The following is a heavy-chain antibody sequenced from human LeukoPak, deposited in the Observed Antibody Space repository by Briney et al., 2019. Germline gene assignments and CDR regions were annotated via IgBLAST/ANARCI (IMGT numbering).Heavy chain of an antibody. V-gene: IGHV4-39*01. CDR2: IYYSGST. Sequence: PSETLSLTCTVSGGSISGSSYYWGWIRQPPGKGLEWIGSIYYSGSTYFNPSLKSRVAISVDTSKNQFSLKVSSVTAADTAVYYCARFDYGDSYFDSWDQGTLVTVSS. CDR3: ARFDYGDSYFDS. D-gene: IGHD4-17*01. J-gene: IGHJ4*02. CDR1: GGSISGSSYY.